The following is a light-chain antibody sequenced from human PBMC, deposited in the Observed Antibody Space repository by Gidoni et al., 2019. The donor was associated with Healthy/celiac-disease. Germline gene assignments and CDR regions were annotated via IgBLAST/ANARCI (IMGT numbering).Light chain of an antibody. V-gene: IGKV3-11*01. Sequence: EIVLTQSPATLSLSPGERATLSCRASQSVSSYLAWYQQKPGQAPRLLIYDASTRATGIPARFSGSGSGTDFTLTISSLEPEDFAVYYCQQKLTFGGXTKVEIK. CDR3: QQKLT. CDR1: QSVSSY. J-gene: IGKJ4*01. CDR2: DAS.